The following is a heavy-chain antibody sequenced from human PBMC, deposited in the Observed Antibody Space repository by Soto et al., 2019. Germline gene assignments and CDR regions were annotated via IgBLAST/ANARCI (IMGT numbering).Heavy chain of an antibody. CDR2: IKSKTDGGTT. V-gene: IGHV3-15*07. Sequence: PGGSLRLSCAASGFTFSNAWMNWARQAPGKGLEWVGRIKSKTDGGTTDYAAPVKGRFTISRDDSKNTLYLQMNSLKTEDTAVYYCTTRGYSYGPYNYYYGMDVWGQGTTVTVSS. CDR3: TTRGYSYGPYNYYYGMDV. CDR1: GFTFSNAW. J-gene: IGHJ6*02. D-gene: IGHD5-18*01.